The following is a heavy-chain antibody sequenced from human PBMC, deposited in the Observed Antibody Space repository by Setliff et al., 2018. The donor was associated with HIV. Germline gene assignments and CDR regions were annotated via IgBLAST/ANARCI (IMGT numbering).Heavy chain of an antibody. Sequence: SETLSLTCAVYGGSLSGYYWSWIRQPPGKGLEWIGEIHHSGSTNYNPSLKSRVTIFVDTSKNQLSLKVKSVTAADTAIYYCARICRNFWSGCVADSWGQGTLVTVSS. CDR1: GGSLSGYY. CDR3: ARICRNFWSGCVADS. CDR2: IHHSGST. D-gene: IGHD3-3*01. V-gene: IGHV4-34*01. J-gene: IGHJ4*02.